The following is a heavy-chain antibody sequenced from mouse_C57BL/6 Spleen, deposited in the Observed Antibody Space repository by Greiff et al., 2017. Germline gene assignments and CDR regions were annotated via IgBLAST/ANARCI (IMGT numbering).Heavy chain of an antibody. CDR3: ARSITTVVADAMDY. CDR1: GYAFSSYW. Sequence: QVQLKESGAELVKPGASVKISCKASGYAFSSYWMNWVKQRPGKGLEWIGQIYPGDGDTNYNGKFKGKATLTADKSSSTAYMQLSSLTSEDSAVYFCARSITTVVADAMDYWGQGTSVTVSS. V-gene: IGHV1-80*01. CDR2: IYPGDGDT. D-gene: IGHD1-1*01. J-gene: IGHJ4*01.